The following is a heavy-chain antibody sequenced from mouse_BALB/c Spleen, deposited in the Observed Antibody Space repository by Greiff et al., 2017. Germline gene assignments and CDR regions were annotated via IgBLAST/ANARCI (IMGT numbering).Heavy chain of an antibody. CDR2: IYPGDGDT. Sequence: VKLMESGAELARPGASVKLSCKASGYTFTSYWMQWVKQRPGQGLEWIGAIYPGDGDTRYTQKFKGKATLTADKSSSTAYMQLSSLASEDSAVYYCARDGYYDAMDYWGQGTSVTVSS. CDR1: GYTFTSYW. J-gene: IGHJ4*01. V-gene: IGHV1-87*01. D-gene: IGHD2-3*01. CDR3: ARDGYYDAMDY.